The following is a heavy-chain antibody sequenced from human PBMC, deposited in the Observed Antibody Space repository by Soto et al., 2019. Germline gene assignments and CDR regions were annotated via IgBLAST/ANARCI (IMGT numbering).Heavy chain of an antibody. CDR3: ARHNYGSGSTYFDY. D-gene: IGHD3-10*01. Sequence: QVQLQESGPGLVKPSETLSLACTVSGGSISSYYWSWIRQPPGKGLEWIGYIYYSGSTNYNPSLKGWGTISLDKSKNQFSLKLSSVTAAEQAVYYCARHNYGSGSTYFDYWGQGTLVTVSS. V-gene: IGHV4-59*08. CDR1: GGSISSYY. J-gene: IGHJ4*02. CDR2: IYYSGST.